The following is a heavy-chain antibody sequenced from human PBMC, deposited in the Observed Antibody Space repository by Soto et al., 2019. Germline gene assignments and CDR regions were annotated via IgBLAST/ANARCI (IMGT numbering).Heavy chain of an antibody. CDR3: AREGYSGYDFDY. CDR1: GFTFSSYS. D-gene: IGHD5-12*01. J-gene: IGHJ4*02. V-gene: IGHV3-21*01. Sequence: EVQLVESGGGLVKPGGSLRLSCAASGFTFSSYSMHWVRQAPGKGLEWVSYISTSSTYIYYADSVKGRFTISRDNAKNSLYLQMNSLRAEDTALYCCAREGYSGYDFDYWGQGTLVTVSS. CDR2: ISTSSTYI.